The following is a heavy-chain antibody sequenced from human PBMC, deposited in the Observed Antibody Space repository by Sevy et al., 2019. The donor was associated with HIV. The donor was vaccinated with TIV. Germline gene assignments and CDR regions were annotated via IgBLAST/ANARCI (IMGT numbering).Heavy chain of an antibody. D-gene: IGHD3-16*02. J-gene: IGHJ4*02. V-gene: IGHV4-31*03. CDR1: GGSISSGGYY. CDR2: IYYSGST. CDR3: ASASVWGSYRYPGRIDY. Sequence: SETLSLTCTVSGGSISSGGYYWSWIRQHPGKGLEWSGYIYYSGSTYYNPSLKSRVTISVDTSKNQFSLKLSSVTAADTAVYYCASASVWGSYRYPGRIDYWGQGTLVTVSS.